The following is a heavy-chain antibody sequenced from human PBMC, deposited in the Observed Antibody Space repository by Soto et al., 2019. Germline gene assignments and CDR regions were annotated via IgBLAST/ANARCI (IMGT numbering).Heavy chain of an antibody. CDR1: GYSFTDYH. D-gene: IGHD2-8*01. CDR3: ARGHSTDCSNGVCSFFYNHEMDV. CDR2: INPKSGGT. J-gene: IGHJ6*02. Sequence: ASVKVSCKASGYSFTDYHIHWVRQAPGQGLEWLGRINPKSGGTSTAQKFQGWVTMTRDRSISTVYMELTRLRSDDTAVYFCARGHSTDCSNGVCSFFYNHEMDVWGRGTKFSVSS. V-gene: IGHV1-2*04.